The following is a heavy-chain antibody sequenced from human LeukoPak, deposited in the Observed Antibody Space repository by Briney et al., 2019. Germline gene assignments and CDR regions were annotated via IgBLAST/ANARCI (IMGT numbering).Heavy chain of an antibody. CDR3: ARALDVGYSYGSCLGY. CDR1: GGTFSSYA. CDR2: IIPIFGTA. D-gene: IGHD5-18*01. V-gene: IGHV1-69*13. Sequence: ASVKVSRKASGGTFSSYAISWVRQAPGQGLKWMGGIIPIFGTANYAQKFQGRVTITADESTSTAYMELSSLRSEDTAVYYCARALDVGYSYGSCLGYWGQGTLVTVSS. J-gene: IGHJ4*02.